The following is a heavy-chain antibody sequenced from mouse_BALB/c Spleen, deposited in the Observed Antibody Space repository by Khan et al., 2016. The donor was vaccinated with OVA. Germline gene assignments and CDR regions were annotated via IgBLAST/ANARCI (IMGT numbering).Heavy chain of an antibody. V-gene: IGHV1S81*02. Sequence: QIQLVQSGAELVKAGASVKMSCKASGYTFTSYWMHWVKQRLGQGLEWFAETNPTNGRTYYNEKFKSKATLTVDKSSSTAYILLSGPTFEDSAVYYCARIKRIVATYFDYWGQGTTLTVSS. D-gene: IGHD1-1*01. CDR2: TNPTNGRT. CDR1: GYTFTSYW. CDR3: ARIKRIVATYFDY. J-gene: IGHJ2*01.